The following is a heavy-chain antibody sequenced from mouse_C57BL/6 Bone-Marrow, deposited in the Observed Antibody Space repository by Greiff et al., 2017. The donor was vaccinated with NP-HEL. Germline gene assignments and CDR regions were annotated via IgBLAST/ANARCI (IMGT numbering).Heavy chain of an antibody. V-gene: IGHV1-78*01. Sequence: VKLQESDAELVKPGASVKISCKVSGYTFTDHTIHWMKQRPEQGLEWIGYIYPRDGSTKYNEKFKGKATLTADKSSSTAYMQLNSLTSEDSAVYFCASPDGYYSSFDYWGQGTTLTVSS. D-gene: IGHD2-3*01. CDR1: GYTFTDHT. CDR3: ASPDGYYSSFDY. CDR2: IYPRDGST. J-gene: IGHJ2*01.